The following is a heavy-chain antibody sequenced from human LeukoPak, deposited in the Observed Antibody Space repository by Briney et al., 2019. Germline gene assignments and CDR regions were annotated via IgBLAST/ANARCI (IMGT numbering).Heavy chain of an antibody. CDR2: INHSGST. V-gene: IGHV4-34*01. D-gene: IGHD6-19*01. CDR1: GGSFSGYY. J-gene: IGHJ6*03. Sequence: SETLSLTCAVYGGSFSGYYWSWIRQPPGKGLEWIGEINHSGSTNYNPSLKSRVTISVDTSKNQFSLKLSSVTAADTAVYYCARGWNSSGWYRYYYYMDVWGKGTTVTVSS. CDR3: ARGWNSSGWYRYYYYMDV.